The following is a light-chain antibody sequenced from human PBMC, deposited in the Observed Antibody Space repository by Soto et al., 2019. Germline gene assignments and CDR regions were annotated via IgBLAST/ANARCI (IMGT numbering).Light chain of an antibody. CDR1: QSIGSW. CDR2: AAS. V-gene: IGKV1-5*01. J-gene: IGKJ1*01. Sequence: DIQMTHYPSTLSASVGDIVTITCRSSQSIGSWLAWYQQKPGKAPKLLIYAASSLQSGVPSRFSGSGSGTDFTLTISSLQRDDFAIYYCQQYNPDSRTFGQGTKVDIK. CDR3: QQYNPDSRT.